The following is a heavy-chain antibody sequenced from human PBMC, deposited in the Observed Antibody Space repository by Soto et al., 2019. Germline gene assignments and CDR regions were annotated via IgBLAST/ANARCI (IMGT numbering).Heavy chain of an antibody. V-gene: IGHV1-2*02. Sequence: QLHLVQSGAVVKKPGASVTVSCSASGYPVTAYYMHWVRQAPGRGLEWMGGINPATGAAKYTQTFPGRVTMTGDTATCTVIMEPGCHTSEDPAVFYCARGGGVGVAGSAAFDMWGQGTLVTVSS. J-gene: IGHJ3*02. D-gene: IGHD3-3*01. CDR1: GYPVTAYY. CDR2: INPATGAA. CDR3: ARGGGVGVAGSAAFDM.